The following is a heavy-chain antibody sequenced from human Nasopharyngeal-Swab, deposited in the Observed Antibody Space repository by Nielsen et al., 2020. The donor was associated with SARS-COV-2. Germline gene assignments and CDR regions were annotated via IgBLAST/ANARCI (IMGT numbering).Heavy chain of an antibody. D-gene: IGHD6-19*01. Sequence: VSVKVSCKASVYTFTGYYMHWVRQAPGQGLEWMGRINPNSGGTNYAQKFQGRVTMTRDTSISTAYMELSRLRSDDTAVYYCARARYSRGWYVDYWGQGTLVTVSS. CDR2: INPNSGGT. V-gene: IGHV1-2*06. CDR1: VYTFTGYY. J-gene: IGHJ4*02. CDR3: ARARYSRGWYVDY.